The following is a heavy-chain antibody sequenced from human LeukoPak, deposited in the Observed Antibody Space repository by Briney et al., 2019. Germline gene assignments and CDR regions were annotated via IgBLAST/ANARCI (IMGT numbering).Heavy chain of an antibody. D-gene: IGHD4-17*01. Sequence: PGESLKISCKASGYSFTSYWIGWVRQMPGKGLGWVGIIYPGDSDTRYSPSFQGQVTISADKAITTAYLQWSSLKASDSAMYYCARRHGDYRNLDYWGQGTLVTVSS. CDR3: ARRHGDYRNLDY. V-gene: IGHV5-51*01. CDR1: GYSFTSYW. J-gene: IGHJ4*02. CDR2: IYPGDSDT.